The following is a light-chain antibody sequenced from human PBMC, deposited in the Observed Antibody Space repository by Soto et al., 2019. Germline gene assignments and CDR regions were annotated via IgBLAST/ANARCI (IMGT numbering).Light chain of an antibody. CDR1: QGVSSS. V-gene: IGKV1D-13*01. CDR3: QQFNNYPHT. Sequence: AIPLTQSPSSLSASVGDRVTITCRASQGVSSSLAWYQQKPGTAPKLLIYDASDLETGVPSRFSGSGSGTDFTLTISSLQPEDFATYYCQQFNNYPHTFGQGTRLEIK. CDR2: DAS. J-gene: IGKJ5*01.